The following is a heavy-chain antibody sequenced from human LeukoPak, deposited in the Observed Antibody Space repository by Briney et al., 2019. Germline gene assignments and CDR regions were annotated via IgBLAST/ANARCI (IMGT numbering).Heavy chain of an antibody. V-gene: IGHV4-34*12. CDR2: IIHSGRT. J-gene: IGHJ4*02. CDR1: GGSFSGYY. Sequence: SETLSLTCVVDGGSFSGYYWTWIRQSPGKGLEWIGEIIHSGRTNYNPSLESRVTLLVDTPKNQFSLQLSSVTAADTAVYYCARGAVLMHYATFDSWGQGTLVTVSS. CDR3: ARGAVLMHYATFDS. D-gene: IGHD2-8*01.